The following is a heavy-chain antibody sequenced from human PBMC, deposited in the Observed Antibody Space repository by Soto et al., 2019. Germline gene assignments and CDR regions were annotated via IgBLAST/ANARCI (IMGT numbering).Heavy chain of an antibody. CDR1: GFTFSDYY. D-gene: IGHD4-17*01. Sequence: QVQLVQSGGVLVKPGGSLRLSCAASGFTFSDYYMSWFRRAPGKGLEWLSYIDSGSRYKNYADSVKGRSTISRDNAQNALYLELNSLTVEDTATSCFAIGRLYGGCPPPSDYGGQGPGVTVSS. V-gene: IGHV3-11*05. CDR2: IDSGSRYK. CDR3: AIGRLYGGCPPPSDY. J-gene: IGHJ4*02.